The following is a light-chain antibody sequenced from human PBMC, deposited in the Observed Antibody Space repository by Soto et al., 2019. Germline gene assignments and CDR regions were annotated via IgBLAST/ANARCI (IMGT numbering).Light chain of an antibody. J-gene: IGLJ2*01. Sequence: QSVLTQPASVSGSPGQSITISCTGTSSDVGGYNYVSWYQLHPGKAPKLMIYDVSNRPSGVSNRFSGSKSGNTASLTISGLQADDKADYFCSSYTSSSPPVFGGGTQLTVL. CDR2: DVS. CDR3: SSYTSSSPPV. CDR1: SSDVGGYNY. V-gene: IGLV2-14*01.